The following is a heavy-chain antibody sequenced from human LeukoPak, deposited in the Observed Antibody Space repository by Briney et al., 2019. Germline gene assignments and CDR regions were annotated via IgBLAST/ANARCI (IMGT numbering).Heavy chain of an antibody. CDR2: IYYSGST. J-gene: IGHJ6*02. Sequence: SETLSLTCTVSGGSISSSSYYWGWIRQPPGKGLEWIGSIYYSGSTYYNPSLKSRVTISVDTSKNQFSLKLSTVTAADTAVYYCARLFGMDVWGQGTTVTVSS. CDR1: GGSISSSSYY. CDR3: ARLFGMDV. V-gene: IGHV4-39*01.